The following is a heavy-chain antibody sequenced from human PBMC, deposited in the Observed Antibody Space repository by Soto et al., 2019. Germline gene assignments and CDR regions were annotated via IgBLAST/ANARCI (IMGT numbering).Heavy chain of an antibody. CDR3: ARGLFGQQWLVGFDT. J-gene: IGHJ4*02. Sequence: QVHLVQSGAEVKKPGSSVKVSCKASGGSFRNYIFAWVRQAPGQGLEWMGGTIPMFATAQYAQKLQGRVTITADESTSTVYMGLTSLRSDDTAVYYCARGLFGQQWLVGFDTWGQGTLVTVSS. CDR2: TIPMFATA. D-gene: IGHD6-19*01. V-gene: IGHV1-69*01. CDR1: GGSFRNYI.